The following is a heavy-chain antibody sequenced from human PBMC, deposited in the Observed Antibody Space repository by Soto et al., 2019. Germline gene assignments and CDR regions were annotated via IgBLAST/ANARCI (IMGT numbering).Heavy chain of an antibody. Sequence: GGSLRLSCVGSGFTFSTYSINWVRQAPGKGLEWDSSISSRSDIYYADSVKGRFTISRDNAKNSVSLQMNSLRAGDTAVYYCAREYTAWPLAYGLDGWGQGTTVTVSS. CDR3: AREYTAWPLAYGLDG. CDR1: GFTFSTYS. CDR2: ISSRSDI. J-gene: IGHJ6*02. V-gene: IGHV3-21*01. D-gene: IGHD2-2*02.